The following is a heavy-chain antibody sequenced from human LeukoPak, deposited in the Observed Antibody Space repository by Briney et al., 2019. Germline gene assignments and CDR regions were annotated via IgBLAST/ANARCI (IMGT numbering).Heavy chain of an antibody. V-gene: IGHV4-39*01. CDR2: ILYSGST. CDR1: GGSISSRSYY. J-gene: IGHJ1*01. CDR3: ARGITMVRGVIRYFQH. Sequence: SETLSLTCTVSGGSISSRSYYWGWIRQPPGKGLEWIGSILYSGSTYYNPSLKSRVTISVDTSKNQFSLKLSSVTAADTAVYYCARGITMVRGVIRYFQHWGQGTLVTVSS. D-gene: IGHD3-10*01.